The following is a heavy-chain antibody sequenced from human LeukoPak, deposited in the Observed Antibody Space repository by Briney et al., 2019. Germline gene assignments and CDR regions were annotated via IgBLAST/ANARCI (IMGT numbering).Heavy chain of an antibody. CDR3: ASGVSTGTTLAAFDI. Sequence: ASVKVSCKASGYTFTSYDINWVRQATGQGLEWMGWMNPNSGNTGYAQKFQGRVTITRNTSISTAYMELSSLRSEDTAVYYCASGVSTGTTLAAFDIWGQGTMVTVSS. CDR1: GYTFTSYD. J-gene: IGHJ3*02. V-gene: IGHV1-8*03. CDR2: MNPNSGNT. D-gene: IGHD1-1*01.